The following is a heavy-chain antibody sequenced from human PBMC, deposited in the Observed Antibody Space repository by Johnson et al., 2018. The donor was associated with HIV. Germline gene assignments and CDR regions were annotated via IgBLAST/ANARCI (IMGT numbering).Heavy chain of an antibody. V-gene: IGHV3-11*04. J-gene: IGHJ3*02. CDR3: AKDSSFSYYYSDAFDI. CDR2: ISSSGSTI. D-gene: IGHD3-10*01. Sequence: QVQLVESGGGLVKPGGSQRLSCAASGFIFSDYYMTWIRQAPGTGLEWVSYISSSGSTIYYADSVKGRFTISRDNAKNSLYLQMNSLRDEDTAVYYCAKDSSFSYYYSDAFDIWGQGTMVTVSS. CDR1: GFIFSDYY.